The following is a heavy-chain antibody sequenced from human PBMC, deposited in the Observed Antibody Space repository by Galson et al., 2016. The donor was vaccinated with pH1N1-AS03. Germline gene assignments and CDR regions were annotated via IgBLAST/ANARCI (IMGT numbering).Heavy chain of an antibody. V-gene: IGHV3-7*03. CDR2: IKQDGSEK. CDR1: GFTFSTYW. D-gene: IGHD3-9*01. CDR3: ARGWYDIWTGYLVDPSDY. J-gene: IGHJ4*02. Sequence: SLRLSCAASGFTFSTYWMSWVRQAPGKGLEWVANIKQDGSEKYYVDSVKGRFTISRDNAKNSLYLQMNSLRADDTAVYYCARGWYDIWTGYLVDPSDYWGQGALVTVSS.